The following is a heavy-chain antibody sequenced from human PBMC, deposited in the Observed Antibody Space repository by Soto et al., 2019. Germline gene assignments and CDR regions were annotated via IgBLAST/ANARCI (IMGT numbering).Heavy chain of an antibody. CDR2: IYYSGST. D-gene: IGHD4-17*01. CDR1: GGSISSSSYY. CDR3: ARQGAATTYYYYYYGMDV. Sequence: QLQLQESGPGLVKPSETLSLTCTVSGGSISSSSYYWGWIRQPPGKGLEWIGSIYYSGSTYYNPSLKSRVTISVDTSKNQFSLKLSSVTAADTAVYYCARQGAATTYYYYYYGMDVWGQGTTVTVSS. J-gene: IGHJ6*02. V-gene: IGHV4-39*01.